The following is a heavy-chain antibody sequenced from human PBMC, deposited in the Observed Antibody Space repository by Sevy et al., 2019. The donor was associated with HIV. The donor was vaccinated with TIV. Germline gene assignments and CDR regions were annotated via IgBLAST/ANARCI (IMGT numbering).Heavy chain of an antibody. D-gene: IGHD3-10*01. J-gene: IGHJ4*02. CDR2: ISYSGGST. CDR3: AKDRVSGTYYTGDFDY. CDR1: DGSFSGYY. V-gene: IGHV3-23*01. Sequence: ETLSLTCAVHDGSFSGYYWNWVRQAPGKGLEWVSVISYSGGSTYYADSVRGQFTISRDNSKNTLYLQMNSLRVEDTAVYYCAKDRVSGTYYTGDFDYWGQGTLVTVSS.